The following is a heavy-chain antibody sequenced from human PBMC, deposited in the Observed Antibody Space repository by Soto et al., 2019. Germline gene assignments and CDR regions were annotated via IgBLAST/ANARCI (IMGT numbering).Heavy chain of an antibody. CDR2: ISSSSENI. CDR1: GFSFRDHS. CDR3: ARLPKGSVVTG. J-gene: IGHJ4*01. D-gene: IGHD2-21*02. Sequence: VQLVESGGGVVSPGGSLRLSCVGSGFSFRDHSMNWVRQPPGKGLQWISYISSSSENIYYADSVKGRFTVSRDSAKNTLFLQMNSLRDDDSAIYYCARLPKGSVVTGWGQGSLVTVSS. V-gene: IGHV3-48*02.